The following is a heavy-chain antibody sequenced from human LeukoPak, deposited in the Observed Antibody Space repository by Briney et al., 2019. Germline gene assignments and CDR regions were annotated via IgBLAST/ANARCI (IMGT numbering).Heavy chain of an antibody. CDR1: GDSVSNNSAT. D-gene: IGHD2-15*01. J-gene: IGHJ3*02. CDR3: AREGRHAFDI. V-gene: IGHV6-1*01. Sequence: SQTLSLTCAISGDSVSNNSATWNWIRQSPSRGLEWLGRTNYRSKWNTDYAVSVKSRTTINPDTSKNQFSLHLNSVTPEDAAVYYCAREGRHAFDIWGQGTMVTVSS. CDR2: TNYRSKWNT.